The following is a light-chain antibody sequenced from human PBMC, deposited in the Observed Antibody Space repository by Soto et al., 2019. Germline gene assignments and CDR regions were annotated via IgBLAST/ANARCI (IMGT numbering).Light chain of an antibody. CDR2: GAS. V-gene: IGKV3-20*01. CDR1: QSVSSNY. Sequence: EIVLTQSAGTLSLSPGGRATLSCRASQSVSSNYLAWYQQKPGLAPRLLIYGASSRASGIPARFSGSGSGTDFTLTISRLEPEDFAVYYCQQYGSSRWTFGQGTKVDIK. J-gene: IGKJ1*01. CDR3: QQYGSSRWT.